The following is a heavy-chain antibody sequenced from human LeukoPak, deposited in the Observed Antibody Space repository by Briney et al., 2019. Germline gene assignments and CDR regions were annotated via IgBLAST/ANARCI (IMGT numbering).Heavy chain of an antibody. V-gene: IGHV4-34*01. J-gene: IGHJ4*02. Sequence: SETLPLTCAVYGGSFSGYYWSWIRQPPGKGLEWIGEINHSGSTNYNPSLKSRVTISVDTSKNQFSLRLSSVTAADTAVYYCARGGNRNYYDSSGYYYSPLFDYWGQGTLVTVSS. CDR2: INHSGST. D-gene: IGHD3-22*01. CDR3: ARGGNRNYYDSSGYYYSPLFDY. CDR1: GGSFSGYY.